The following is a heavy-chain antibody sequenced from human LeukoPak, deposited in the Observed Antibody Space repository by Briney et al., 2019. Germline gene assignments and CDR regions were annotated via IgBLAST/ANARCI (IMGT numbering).Heavy chain of an antibody. CDR3: ASLGEQWLVQYLHY. J-gene: IGHJ4*02. Sequence: GGSLRLSCAASGFTFSSYSVNWVRQAPGKGLEWVSFISTSSSYIYYADSLKGRFTISRDNAKKSLYLQMNSLRAEDTAVYYCASLGEQWLVQYLHYWGQGTLVTVSS. D-gene: IGHD6-19*01. CDR2: ISTSSSYI. V-gene: IGHV3-21*04. CDR1: GFTFSSYS.